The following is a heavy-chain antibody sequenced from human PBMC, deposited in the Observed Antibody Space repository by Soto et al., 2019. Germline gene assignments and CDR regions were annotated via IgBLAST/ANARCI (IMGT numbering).Heavy chain of an antibody. CDR3: AREGSPGYDYGDYVGFDP. J-gene: IGHJ5*02. D-gene: IGHD4-17*01. V-gene: IGHV4-59*11. CDR1: GGSISSHY. Sequence: PSETLSLTWTVSGGSISSHYWSWIRQPPGKGLEWIGYIYYSGSTNYNPSLKSRVTISVDTSKNQFSLKLSSVTAADTAVYYCAREGSPGYDYGDYVGFDPWGQGTLVTVSS. CDR2: IYYSGST.